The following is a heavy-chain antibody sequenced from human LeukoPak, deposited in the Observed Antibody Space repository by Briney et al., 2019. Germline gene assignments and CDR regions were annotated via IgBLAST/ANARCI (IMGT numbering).Heavy chain of an antibody. D-gene: IGHD6-6*01. CDR1: GFTFDDCG. J-gene: IGHJ4*02. CDR2: INWNGGST. V-gene: IGHV3-20*04. CDR3: ARGKGYSSSSGYDY. Sequence: GGPLRLSCAASGFTFDDCGMSWVRQAPGKGLEWVSGINWNGGSTGYADSVKGRFTISRDNAKNSLYLQMNSLRAEDTALYYCARGKGYSSSSGYDYWGQGTLVTASS.